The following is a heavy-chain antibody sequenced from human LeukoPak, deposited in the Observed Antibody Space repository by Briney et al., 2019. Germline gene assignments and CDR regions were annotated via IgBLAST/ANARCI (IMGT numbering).Heavy chain of an antibody. V-gene: IGHV1-18*01. CDR1: GYTFTNYG. CDR3: AARVLLWFGEFPSLGDY. J-gene: IGHJ4*02. CDR2: ISAYNGNT. D-gene: IGHD3-10*01. Sequence: ASVKVSCKASGYTFTNYGFTWVRQAPGQGLEWMGWISAYNGNTNYAQKFQGRVTMTEDTSTDTAYMELSSLRSEDTAVYYCAARVLLWFGEFPSLGDYWGQGTLVTVSS.